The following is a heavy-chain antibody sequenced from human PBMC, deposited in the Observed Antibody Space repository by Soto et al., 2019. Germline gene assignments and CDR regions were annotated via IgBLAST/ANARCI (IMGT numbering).Heavy chain of an antibody. D-gene: IGHD3-3*01. CDR3: NAYYDLGSGHTPL. Sequence: EVQLVESGGGLVKPGGSIGLSCGASGFSFNNVWMHWVRQAPGRGLEWVGRIKSKADGETTDYGEPVNRRFAVSRDDSKNTVYLQMDSLITEDQAVYYCNAYYDLGSGHTPLWGQGNLVSVPS. V-gene: IGHV3-15*07. CDR1: GFSFNNVW. J-gene: IGHJ4*02. CDR2: IKSKADGETT.